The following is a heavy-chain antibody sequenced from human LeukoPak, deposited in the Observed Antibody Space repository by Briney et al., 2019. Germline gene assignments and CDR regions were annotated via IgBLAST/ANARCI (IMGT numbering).Heavy chain of an antibody. J-gene: IGHJ5*02. D-gene: IGHD6-19*01. CDR3: ARRGTIAVPVFWFDP. CDR2: ISSSGSTI. Sequence: GGSPRLSCAASGFTFSDYYMSWIRQSPGKGLEWVSYISSSGSTIYYADSVKGRFTISRDNAKNSVYLQINRLRAEDTAVYYCARRGTIAVPVFWFDPWGQGTLVIVSS. V-gene: IGHV3-11*04. CDR1: GFTFSDYY.